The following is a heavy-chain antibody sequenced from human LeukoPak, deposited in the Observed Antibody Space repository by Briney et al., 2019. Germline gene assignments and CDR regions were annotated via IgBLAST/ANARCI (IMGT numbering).Heavy chain of an antibody. CDR3: AIDPNWGTHS. CDR1: GFTFSSYA. V-gene: IGHV3-30-3*01. CDR2: ISYDGSNK. J-gene: IGHJ4*02. Sequence: GGSLRLSCAASGFTFSSYAMHWVRQAPGKGLEWVAVISYDGSNKYYADSVKGRFTISRDNSKNALYLQMNSLRAEDTAVYYCAIDPNWGTHSWGQGVLVTVSS. D-gene: IGHD7-27*01.